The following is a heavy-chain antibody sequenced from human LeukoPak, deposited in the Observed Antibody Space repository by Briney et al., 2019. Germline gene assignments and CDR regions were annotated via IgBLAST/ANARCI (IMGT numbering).Heavy chain of an antibody. CDR3: ARNCSRSSCIGTDV. V-gene: IGHV3-21*01. D-gene: IGHD2-2*01. J-gene: IGHJ6*02. CDR2: ISSSGSDI. CDR1: GFTFSAYS. Sequence: GGSLSLSCAASGFTFSAYSMNWVRQAPGKGLEWVSSISSSGSDIYYAESVKGRFTVSRDNAKNSLNLQTHSLRAEDTAVYYCARNCSRSSCIGTDVWGQGTTVTVAS.